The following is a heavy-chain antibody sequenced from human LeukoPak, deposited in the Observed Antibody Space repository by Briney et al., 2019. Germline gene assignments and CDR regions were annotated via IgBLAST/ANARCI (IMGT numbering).Heavy chain of an antibody. CDR2: IYYSGST. J-gene: IGHJ4*02. D-gene: IGHD6-13*01. CDR1: GGSISSRSYY. V-gene: IGHV4-39*07. Sequence: SETLSLTCTVSGGSISSRSYYWGWIRQPPGKGLEWIGSIYYSGSTYYNPSLKSRASISVDTSKNQFSLKLSSVTAADTAVYYCARAAGYSSSKFDYWGQGTLVTVSS. CDR3: ARAAGYSSSKFDY.